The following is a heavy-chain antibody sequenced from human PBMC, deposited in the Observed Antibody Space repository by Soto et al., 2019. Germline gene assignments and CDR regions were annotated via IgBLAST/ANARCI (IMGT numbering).Heavy chain of an antibody. CDR3: ARLVDDFWSGLHRIDY. Sequence: ASVKVSCKVSGYTLTELSMHWVRQAPGKGLEWMGGFDPEDGETIYAQKFQGRVTMTEDTSTDTAYMELSSLRSEDTAVYYCARLVDDFWSGLHRIDYWGQGTLVTVSS. CDR2: FDPEDGET. V-gene: IGHV1-24*01. D-gene: IGHD3-3*01. CDR1: GYTLTELS. J-gene: IGHJ4*02.